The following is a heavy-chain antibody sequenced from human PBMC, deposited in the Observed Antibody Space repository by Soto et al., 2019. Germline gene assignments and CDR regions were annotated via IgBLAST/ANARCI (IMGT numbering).Heavy chain of an antibody. Sequence: PSETLSLTCTVSGGSISSYYWSWIRQPPGRGLEWIGYIYYSGSTNYNPSLKSRVTISVDTSKNQFSLKLSSVTAADTAVYYCARERDSGQYYYYYMDVWGKGTTVTVSS. D-gene: IGHD5-12*01. CDR3: ARERDSGQYYYYYMDV. V-gene: IGHV4-59*01. CDR2: IYYSGST. CDR1: GGSISSYY. J-gene: IGHJ6*03.